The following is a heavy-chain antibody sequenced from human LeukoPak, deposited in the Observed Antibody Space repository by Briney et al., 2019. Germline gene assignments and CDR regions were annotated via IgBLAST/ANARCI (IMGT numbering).Heavy chain of an antibody. Sequence: GGSLRLSCSASGFTFSNNGMHWVRQAPGKGLEWVAFIRSDGYHTYYADSVKGRFTITRDNFKNTVYLQMNSLRLEDMAVYYCAKPSGSGVDYWGRGTRVTVSS. CDR3: AKPSGSGVDY. CDR2: IRSDGYHT. V-gene: IGHV3-30*02. J-gene: IGHJ4*02. CDR1: GFTFSNNG. D-gene: IGHD1-26*01.